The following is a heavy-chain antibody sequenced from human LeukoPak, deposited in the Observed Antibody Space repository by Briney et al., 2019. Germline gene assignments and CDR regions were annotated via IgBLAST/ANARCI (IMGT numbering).Heavy chain of an antibody. CDR3: ARHECGGSCYPEDY. Sequence: SETLSLTCTVSGGSSSNYYWSWIRQSPGKGLEWIGYIYYTGNTNYNPSLESRVIISVDTSKNQFSLKLSSVTAADTAVYYCARHECGGSCYPEDYWGQGTLVTVSS. CDR2: IYYTGNT. V-gene: IGHV4-59*08. J-gene: IGHJ4*02. D-gene: IGHD2-15*01. CDR1: GGSSSNYY.